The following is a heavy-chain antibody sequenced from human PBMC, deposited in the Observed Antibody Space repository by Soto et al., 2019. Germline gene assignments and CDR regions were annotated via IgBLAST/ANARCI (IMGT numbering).Heavy chain of an antibody. D-gene: IGHD6-6*01. Sequence: QVQLVESGGGVVQPGRSLRLSCAASGFTFSSYGMHWVRQAPGKGLEWVAVIWYDGSNKYYADSVKGRFTISRDNSKNTRYLQMNSLRAEDTAVYYCARDASIAARTALRFWGQGTLVTVSS. CDR1: GFTFSSYG. V-gene: IGHV3-33*01. J-gene: IGHJ4*02. CDR2: IWYDGSNK. CDR3: ARDASIAARTALRF.